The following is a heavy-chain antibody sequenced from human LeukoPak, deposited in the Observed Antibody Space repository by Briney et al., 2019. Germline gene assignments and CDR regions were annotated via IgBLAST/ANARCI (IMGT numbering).Heavy chain of an antibody. CDR1: GGSISSGSYY. J-gene: IGHJ3*02. D-gene: IGHD3-22*01. CDR3: ARVRGYDSSGYGAFDI. CDR2: IYYSGST. Sequence: SQTLSLTCTVSGGSISSGSYYWSWIRQPPGKGLEWIGYIYYSGSTNYNPSLKSRVTISVDTSKNQFSLKLSSVTAADTAVYYCARVRGYDSSGYGAFDIWGQGTMVTVSS. V-gene: IGHV4-61*01.